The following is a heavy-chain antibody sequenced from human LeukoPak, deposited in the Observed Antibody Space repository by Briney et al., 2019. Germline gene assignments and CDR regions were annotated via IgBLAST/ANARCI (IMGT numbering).Heavy chain of an antibody. D-gene: IGHD3-10*01. CDR3: ARDCWDYGSGSYCGIDY. V-gene: IGHV3-21*03. J-gene: IGHJ4*02. Sequence: GGSLRLSCAASGFTFSSYNMNWVRQAPGKGLEWVSSITSSSNYIYYADSVKGGFTISRDNAKNSLYLQMNSLRAEDTTVYYCARDCWDYGSGSYCGIDYWGQGTLVTVSS. CDR2: ITSSSNYI. CDR1: GFTFSSYN.